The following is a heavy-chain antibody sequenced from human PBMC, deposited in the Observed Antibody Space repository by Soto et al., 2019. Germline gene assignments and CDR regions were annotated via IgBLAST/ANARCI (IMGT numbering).Heavy chain of an antibody. CDR1: GGSISSSSYY. J-gene: IGHJ4*02. Sequence: SETLSLTCTVSGGSISSSSYYWGWIPQPPGKGLELMLSIYYLGMADYNPSLKSRVTISVDTSKNQFSQKLSSVTAADSAVYYCARTYSGYDSYYFDYWGQGTLVTVS. CDR2: IYYLGMA. D-gene: IGHD5-12*01. CDR3: ARTYSGYDSYYFDY. V-gene: IGHV4-39*01.